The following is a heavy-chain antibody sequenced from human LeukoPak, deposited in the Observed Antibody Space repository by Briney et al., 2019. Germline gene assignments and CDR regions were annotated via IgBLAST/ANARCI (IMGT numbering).Heavy chain of an antibody. CDR2: IKEDGSQK. V-gene: IGHV3-7*01. CDR1: RFTFSSW. J-gene: IGHJ3*02. CDR3: VRNLAYDSFDI. Sequence: GGSLRLSCAASRFTFSSWMAWVRQAPGKGLEWVATIKEDGSQKYYVDFVKGRFTISRDNAKNSLFLQMNSLRVEDTAVYFCVRNLAYDSFDIWGQGTMVTVSS. D-gene: IGHD3-16*01.